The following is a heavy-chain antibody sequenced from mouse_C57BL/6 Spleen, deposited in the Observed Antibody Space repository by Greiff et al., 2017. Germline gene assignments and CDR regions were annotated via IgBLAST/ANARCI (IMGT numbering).Heavy chain of an antibody. D-gene: IGHD2-4*01. CDR2: INPSSGYT. CDR3: AASYDYDEGHYAMDY. CDR1: GYTFTSYT. J-gene: IGHJ4*01. V-gene: IGHV1-4*01. Sequence: QVQLQQSGAELARPGASVKMSCKASGYTFTSYTMHWVKQRPGQGLEWIGYINPSSGYTKYNQKFKDKATLPADKSSSTAYMQLSSLTSEDSAVYYCAASYDYDEGHYAMDYWGQGTSVTVSS.